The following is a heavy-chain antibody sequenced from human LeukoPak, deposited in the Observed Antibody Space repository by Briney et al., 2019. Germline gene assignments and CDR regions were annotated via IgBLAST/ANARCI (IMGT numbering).Heavy chain of an antibody. CDR1: GFTFSSYA. D-gene: IGHD3-10*01. Sequence: GGSLRLSCAASGFTFSSYAMSWVRQAPGKGLEWVSAISGSGGSTYYADSVKGRFTISRDNSKNTVYLQMNSLRAEDTAVYYCAKGGDYLDYFDYWGQGTLVTVSS. CDR3: AKGGDYLDYFDY. J-gene: IGHJ4*02. V-gene: IGHV3-23*01. CDR2: ISGSGGST.